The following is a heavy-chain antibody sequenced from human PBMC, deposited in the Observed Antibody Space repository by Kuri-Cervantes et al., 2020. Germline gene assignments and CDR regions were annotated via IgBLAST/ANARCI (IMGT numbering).Heavy chain of an antibody. V-gene: IGHV3-23*01. CDR2: ISGSGGST. CDR3: AKGFERGYSGYDTLTVASPIDY. CDR1: GFTFSSYS. J-gene: IGHJ4*02. Sequence: GESLKISCAASGFTFSSYSMNWVRQAPGKGLEWVSAISGSGGSTYYADSVKGRFTISRDNSKNTLYLQMNSLRAEDTAVYYCAKGFERGYSGYDTLTVASPIDYWGQGTLVTVSS. D-gene: IGHD5-12*01.